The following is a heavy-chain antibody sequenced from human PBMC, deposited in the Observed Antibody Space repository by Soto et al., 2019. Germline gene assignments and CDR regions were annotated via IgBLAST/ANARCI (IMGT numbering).Heavy chain of an antibody. V-gene: IGHV2-5*02. CDR3: AHVYGGYDNFDY. CDR2: IYWDDDK. Sequence: QITLKESGPTLVKPTQTLTLTCTFSGFSLSTSGVGVVWIRQPPGKALEWLALIYWDDDKRYSPSLKSRLTITKDTSKNQVVLTITNMDPVDTATYYCAHVYGGYDNFDYWGQGTLVTVSS. CDR1: GFSLSTSGVG. J-gene: IGHJ4*02. D-gene: IGHD5-12*01.